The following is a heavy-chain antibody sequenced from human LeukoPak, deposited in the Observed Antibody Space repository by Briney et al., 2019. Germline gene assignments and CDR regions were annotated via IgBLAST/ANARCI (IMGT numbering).Heavy chain of an antibody. J-gene: IGHJ5*02. CDR3: ARGVAANGRRFDP. D-gene: IGHD2-15*01. CDR2: ISPKSGGT. Sequence: GASVKVSCKTSGYSFTDYYIHWVRQAPGQGFEWLGWISPKSGGTNYAQKFQDSVSLTRDTSIDTAYMELTSLRLDDTAIYYCARGVAANGRRFDPWGQGTLITASS. CDR1: GYSFTDYY. V-gene: IGHV1-2*02.